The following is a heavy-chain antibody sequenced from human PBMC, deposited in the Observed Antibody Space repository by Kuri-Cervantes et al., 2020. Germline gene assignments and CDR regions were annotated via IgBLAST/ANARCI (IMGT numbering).Heavy chain of an antibody. J-gene: IGHJ5*02. CDR3: ARGLGSSGWSLTRLPDNWFDP. D-gene: IGHD6-19*01. CDR1: GYTFTSYA. Sequence: ASVKVSCKASGYTFTSYAMHWVRQAPGQRLEWMGWSNAGNGNTKYSQELQGRVTMTTDTSTSTSYMELRSLRSDDTAVYYCARGLGSSGWSLTRLPDNWFDPWGQGTLVTVSS. V-gene: IGHV1-3*02. CDR2: SNAGNGNT.